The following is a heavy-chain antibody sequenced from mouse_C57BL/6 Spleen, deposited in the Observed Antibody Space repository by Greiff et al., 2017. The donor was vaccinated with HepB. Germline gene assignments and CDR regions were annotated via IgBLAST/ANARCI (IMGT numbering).Heavy chain of an antibody. J-gene: IGHJ4*01. CDR1: GYTFTDYY. Sequence: VQLQQSGPELVKPGASVKISCKASGYTFTDYYMNWVKQSHGKSLEWIGDINPNNGGTSYNQKFKGKATLTVDKSSSTAYMELRSLTSEDSAVYYCAKGVFTTDAMDYWGQGTSVTVSS. CDR2: INPNNGGT. CDR3: AKGVFTTDAMDY. V-gene: IGHV1-26*01.